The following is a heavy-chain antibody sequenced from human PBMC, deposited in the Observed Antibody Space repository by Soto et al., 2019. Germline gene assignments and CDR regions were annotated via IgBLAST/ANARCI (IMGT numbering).Heavy chain of an antibody. CDR1: GYTFTSYD. J-gene: IGHJ4*02. Sequence: QVQLVQSGAEVKKPGASVKVSCKASGYTFTSYDINWVRQATGQGLEWMGCMNPNSGNTGYAQRFQGRVIMTRKSSDITAYMELSSMRSEDTAVYYCAKTLYGDNVDYLGQGTLVSVSS. D-gene: IGHD4-17*01. CDR3: AKTLYGDNVDY. V-gene: IGHV1-8*01. CDR2: MNPNSGNT.